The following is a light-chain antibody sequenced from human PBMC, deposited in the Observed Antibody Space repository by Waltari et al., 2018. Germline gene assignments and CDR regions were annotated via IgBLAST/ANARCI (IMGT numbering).Light chain of an antibody. Sequence: DIQLTQSPSTLSASVGDRVTITCRASQRISSWLAWYQQKSGKHPKLLVYKASTLESGVPSRFSGSGSVTEFTLTISSLQPDDFATYYCQQYNDYPWTFGQGTKLEIK. CDR1: QRISSW. CDR2: KAS. V-gene: IGKV1-5*03. CDR3: QQYNDYPWT. J-gene: IGKJ2*02.